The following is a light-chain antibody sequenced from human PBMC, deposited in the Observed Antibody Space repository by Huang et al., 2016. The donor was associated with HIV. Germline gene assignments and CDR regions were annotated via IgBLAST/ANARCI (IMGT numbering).Light chain of an antibody. CDR2: GAS. CDR1: QSISSN. V-gene: IGKV3-15*01. CDR3: QQYNNRYT. Sequence: IVMTQSPATLSVSPGDRATLSCRASQSISSNLPWYQQKPGQAPRLLIYGASTRATGIPARFSGSGSGTEFTLTISGLQSEDFAVYYCQQYNNRYTFGQGTELEIK. J-gene: IGKJ2*01.